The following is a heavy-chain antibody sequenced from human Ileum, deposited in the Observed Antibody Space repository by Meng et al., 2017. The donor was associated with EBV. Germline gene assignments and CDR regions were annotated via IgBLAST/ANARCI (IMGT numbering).Heavy chain of an antibody. V-gene: IGHV4-59*01. J-gene: IGHJ4*02. CDR1: GFSLRGNY. D-gene: IGHD1-26*01. CDR3: AKGGQWDPLDS. CDR2: FYEGTT. Sequence: ASGQRMVKPSGPLSLTWHVSGFSLRGNYWSLIRQAPVKGLEWIGFFYEGTTNYNPSLKSRVTIAAGPANNQISLRLSSVTSADTAVYYCAKGGQWDPLDSWGRGILVTVSS.